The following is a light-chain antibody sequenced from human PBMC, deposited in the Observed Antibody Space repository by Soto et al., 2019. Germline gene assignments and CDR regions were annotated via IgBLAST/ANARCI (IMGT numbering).Light chain of an antibody. J-gene: IGLJ2*01. CDR2: DNN. Sequence: QSVLTQPPSVSSAPGQTVTISCSGSYSNIGNKYVSWYQQLPGTAPKLLIYDNNRRPSGIPDRFSGSKSGTSATLGITGLQTGDEADYYCATWDTSLSGVVFGGGTKLTVL. CDR3: ATWDTSLSGVV. CDR1: YSNIGNKY. V-gene: IGLV1-51*01.